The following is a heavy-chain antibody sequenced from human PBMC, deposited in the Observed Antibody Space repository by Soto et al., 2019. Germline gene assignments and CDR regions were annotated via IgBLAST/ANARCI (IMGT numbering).Heavy chain of an antibody. V-gene: IGHV3-48*01. CDR1: GFTFSSYS. D-gene: IGHD3-22*01. J-gene: IGHJ4*02. CDR3: AKDTYYHDSSGYYIFEF. CDR2: ISSSSSTI. Sequence: GGSLRLSCAASGFTFSSYSMYWVRQAPGKGLEWVSYISSSSSTIYYADSVKGRFTISRDNSEDTLYLQMNSQIVEDTAVYFCAKDTYYHDSSGYYIFEFWGQGTLVTVSS.